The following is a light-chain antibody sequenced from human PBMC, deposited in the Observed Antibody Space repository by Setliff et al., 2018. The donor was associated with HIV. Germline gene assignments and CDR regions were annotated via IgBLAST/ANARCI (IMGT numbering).Light chain of an antibody. J-gene: IGLJ1*01. CDR1: SSDVGGYKY. CDR3: SSYATSSIPYV. Sequence: QSVLTQPASASGSPGESVTISCTGTSSDVGGYKYVSWYQQHPGNPPNLMIYGVSRRPSGVPDRPSGSKSGNTASLIISGLQAEDEADYYCSSYATSSIPYVFGTGTKVTVL. CDR2: GVS. V-gene: IGLV2-8*01.